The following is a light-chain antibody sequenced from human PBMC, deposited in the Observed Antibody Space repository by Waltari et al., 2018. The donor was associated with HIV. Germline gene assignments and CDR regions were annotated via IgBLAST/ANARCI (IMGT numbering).Light chain of an antibody. J-gene: IGLJ1*01. Sequence: QSALTQPASVSGSPGQSITISCTATSSDVASYNLVSWYQQHPGKAPQVMIYAVTKRPSRVSNRFSGSKSDNTASLNISGLQAEDEADYYCCSYAGTGTYVVGTGTKVTVL. V-gene: IGLV2-23*02. CDR1: SSDVASYNL. CDR3: CSYAGTGTYV. CDR2: AVT.